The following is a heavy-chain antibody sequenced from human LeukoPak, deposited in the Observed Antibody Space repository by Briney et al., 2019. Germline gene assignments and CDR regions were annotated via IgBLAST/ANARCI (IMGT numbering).Heavy chain of an antibody. CDR3: ARSIAAAGPPGY. D-gene: IGHD6-13*01. J-gene: IGHJ4*02. Sequence: SETLSLTCTVSGGSISGSSYYWSWIRQPPGKGLEWIGSIYYSGSTYYNPSLKSRVTISVDKSKNQFSLKLSSVTAADTAVHYCARSIAAAGPPGYWGQGTLVTVSS. CDR2: IYYSGST. CDR1: GGSISGSSYY. V-gene: IGHV4-39*07.